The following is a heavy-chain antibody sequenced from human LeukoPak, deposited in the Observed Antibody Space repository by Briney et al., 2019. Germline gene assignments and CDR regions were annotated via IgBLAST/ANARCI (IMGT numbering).Heavy chain of an antibody. V-gene: IGHV1-24*01. CDR3: ATPTTGYSSGWPDMDV. D-gene: IGHD6-19*01. J-gene: IGHJ6*02. Sequence: GVSVKVSCKVSGYTLTELSMHWVRQAPGKGLEWMGGFDPEDGETIYAQKFQGRVTMTEDTSTDTAYMELSSLRSEDTAVYYCATPTTGYSSGWPDMDVWGQGTTVTVSS. CDR2: FDPEDGET. CDR1: GYTLTELS.